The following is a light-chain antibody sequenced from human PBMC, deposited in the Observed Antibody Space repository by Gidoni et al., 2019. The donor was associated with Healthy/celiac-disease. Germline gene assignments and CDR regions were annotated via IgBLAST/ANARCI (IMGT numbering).Light chain of an antibody. J-gene: IGKJ2*01. CDR3: QQYGSSPRAYT. CDR1: QSVSSSY. CDR2: GAS. V-gene: IGKV3-20*01. Sequence: LSLSPGERATLSCRASQSVSSSYLAWYQQKPGQAPRLLIYGASSRATGIPDRFSGSGSGTDFTLTISRLEPEDFAVYYCQQYGSSPRAYTFGQGTKLEIK.